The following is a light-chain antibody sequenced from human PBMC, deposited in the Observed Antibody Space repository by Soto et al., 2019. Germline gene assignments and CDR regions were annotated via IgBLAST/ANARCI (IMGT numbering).Light chain of an antibody. Sequence: QSVLTQPASVSGSPGQSITISCTGTSSDVGSYNLVSWYQQHPGKAPKLMIYEDSKRPSGVSNRFSGSKSGNTASLTISGLQAEDEADYYCCSYARSSPFDVIFGGGTKLTVL. CDR1: SSDVGSYNL. J-gene: IGLJ2*01. CDR2: EDS. V-gene: IGLV2-23*02. CDR3: CSYARSSPFDVI.